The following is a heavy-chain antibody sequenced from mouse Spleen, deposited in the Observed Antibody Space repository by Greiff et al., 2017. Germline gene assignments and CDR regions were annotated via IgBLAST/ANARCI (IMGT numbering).Heavy chain of an antibody. CDR1: GYTFTVYE. D-gene: IGHD2-1*01. CDR2: IDPETGGT. Sequence: QVQLQQSGAELVRPGASVTLSCKASGYTFTVYEMHWVKQTPVHGLEWIGAIDPETGGTAYNQKFKGKAILTADKSSSTAYMELRSLTSEDSAVYYCTRSVGNSWFAYWGQGTLVTVSA. J-gene: IGHJ3*01. CDR3: TRSVGNSWFAY. V-gene: IGHV1-15*01.